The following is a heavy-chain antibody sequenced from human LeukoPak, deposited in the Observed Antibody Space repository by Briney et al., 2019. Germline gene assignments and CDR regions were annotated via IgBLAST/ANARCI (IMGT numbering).Heavy chain of an antibody. V-gene: IGHV3-7*03. J-gene: IGHJ4*02. CDR1: GFNFSSYW. CDR2: IKQDGSEK. CDR3: ARVPPGSYGSGIDY. D-gene: IGHD5-18*01. Sequence: GGSLRLSCAASGFNFSSYWMSWVRQAPGKGLEWVANIKQDGSEKYYVDSVKGRFTISRDNAKNSLYLQMNRLRAEDTAVYYCARVPPGSYGSGIDYWGQGTLVTVSS.